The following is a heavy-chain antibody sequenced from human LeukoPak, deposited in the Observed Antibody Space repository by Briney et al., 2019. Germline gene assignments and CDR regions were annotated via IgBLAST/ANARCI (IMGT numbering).Heavy chain of an antibody. CDR3: ASKAGIAVAGDYFDY. V-gene: IGHV1-69*04. Sequence: SVKVSCKASGGTFSSYAISWVRQAPGQGLEWMGRIIPILGIANYAQKFQGRVTITADKSTSTAYMELSSLRSEDTAVYYCASKAGIAVAGDYFDYWGQGTLVTVSS. CDR2: IIPILGIA. J-gene: IGHJ4*02. CDR1: GGTFSSYA. D-gene: IGHD6-19*01.